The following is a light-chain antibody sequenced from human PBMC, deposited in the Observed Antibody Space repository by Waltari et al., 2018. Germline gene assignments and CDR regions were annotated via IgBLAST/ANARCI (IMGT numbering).Light chain of an antibody. Sequence: DIVMTQSPLSLLVTPGEPASSSCRSSQSLLYSNGNNYLDWYLQKPGQSPQLLIYLGSNRASGVPDRFSGSGSGTYFTLKISRVEAEYVGIYYCVQSLQTPPTFGQGTKVEIK. CDR3: VQSLQTPPT. CDR1: QSLLYSNGNNY. V-gene: IGKV2-28*01. J-gene: IGKJ1*01. CDR2: LGS.